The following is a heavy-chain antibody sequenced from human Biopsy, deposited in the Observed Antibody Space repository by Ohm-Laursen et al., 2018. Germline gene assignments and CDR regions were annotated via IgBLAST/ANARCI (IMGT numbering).Heavy chain of an antibody. D-gene: IGHD6-19*01. CDR3: CNPIAVANI. J-gene: IGHJ3*02. CDR2: IKQDGTIS. CDR1: GFSFRDYR. Sequence: SLRLSCAASGFSFRDYRMHWVRQGPGKGLMWVSQIKQDGTISSYADSVKGRFTISRDNANNTLYLQMNSLRVEDTGVYYCCNPIAVANIWGQGTMVTVSS. V-gene: IGHV3-74*01.